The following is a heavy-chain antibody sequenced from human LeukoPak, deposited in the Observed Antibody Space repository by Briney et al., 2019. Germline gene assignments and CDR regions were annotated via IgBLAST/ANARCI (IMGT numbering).Heavy chain of an antibody. J-gene: IGHJ4*02. CDR1: GGTFSGYT. CDR2: IIPILDIA. D-gene: IGHD6-6*01. CDR3: ARGGQLSTGAYFDY. V-gene: IGHV1-69*02. Sequence: SVKVSCKASGGTFSGYTLSWVRQAPGQGLEWMGRIIPILDIANYALKFQGRVTITADKSTSTAYMDLSSLTSEDTAVYYCARGGQLSTGAYFDYWGQGTLVTIAS.